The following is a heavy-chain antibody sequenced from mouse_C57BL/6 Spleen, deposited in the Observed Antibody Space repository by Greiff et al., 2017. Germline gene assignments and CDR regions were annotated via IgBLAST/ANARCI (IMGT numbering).Heavy chain of an antibody. CDR3: ATNYYGSSYGV. V-gene: IGHV5-17*01. J-gene: IGHJ1*03. Sequence: EVKLVESGGGLVKPGGSLKLSCAASGFTFSDYGMHWVRQAPEKGLEWVAYISSGSSTIYYADPVKGRITISRDNAKNTLFLQMTSLRSEDKAMYYCATNYYGSSYGVWGTGTTVTVSS. CDR2: ISSGSSTI. D-gene: IGHD1-1*01. CDR1: GFTFSDYG.